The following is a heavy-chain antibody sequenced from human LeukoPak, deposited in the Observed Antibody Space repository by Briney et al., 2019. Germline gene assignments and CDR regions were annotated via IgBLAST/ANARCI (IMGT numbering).Heavy chain of an antibody. CDR2: INSDGSST. CDR3: ARAGRGFVVAAFDI. Sequence: GGSLRLSCAASGFTFSSYWMHWVRQAPGKGLVWVSRINSDGSSTSYADSVKGRFTISRDNSKNTLYLQMNSLKAEDTAVYYCARAGRGFVVAAFDIWGQGTMVAVSS. D-gene: IGHD2-2*01. CDR1: GFTFSSYW. V-gene: IGHV3-74*01. J-gene: IGHJ3*02.